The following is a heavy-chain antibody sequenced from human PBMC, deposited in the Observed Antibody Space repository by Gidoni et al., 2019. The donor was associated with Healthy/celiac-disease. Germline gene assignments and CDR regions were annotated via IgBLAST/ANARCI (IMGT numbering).Heavy chain of an antibody. CDR2: INPSGGST. Sequence: QVQLVQSGAEVKKPGASVKVPCKASGYTFTSYYMHWVRQAPGQGLEWMGIINPSGGSTSYAQKFQGRVTMTRDTSTSTVYMELSSLRSEDTAVYYCAARSSSPGTDYWGQGTLVTVSS. J-gene: IGHJ4*02. D-gene: IGHD6-6*01. CDR3: AARSSSPGTDY. CDR1: GYTFTSYY. V-gene: IGHV1-46*03.